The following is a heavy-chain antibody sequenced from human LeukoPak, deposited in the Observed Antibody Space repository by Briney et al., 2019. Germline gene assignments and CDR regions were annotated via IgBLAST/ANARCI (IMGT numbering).Heavy chain of an antibody. CDR2: IYYSGST. D-gene: IGHD3/OR15-3a*01. CDR1: GGSISSGGYY. V-gene: IGHV4-31*03. Sequence: SETLSLTCTVSGGSISSGGYYWSWIRQHPGKGLEWIGYIYYSGSTYYNPSLKSRVTISVDTSKNQFSLKLSSVTAADTAVYYCARGGGLSYNWFDPWGQGTLVTVSS. CDR3: ARGGGLSYNWFDP. J-gene: IGHJ5*02.